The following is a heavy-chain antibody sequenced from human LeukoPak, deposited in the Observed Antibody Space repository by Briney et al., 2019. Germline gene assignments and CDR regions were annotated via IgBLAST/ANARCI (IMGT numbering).Heavy chain of an antibody. Sequence: GESLNISCKGSGYSFTNYWIGWVRQMPGKGLEWMGIIYPGDSDTKYSTSFKGQVTISADKSISTAYLQWSSLKASDSAMYYCARWSLVYSNYAGYFGSWGRGTLVTVSS. CDR2: IYPGDSDT. D-gene: IGHD4-11*01. V-gene: IGHV5-51*01. CDR3: ARWSLVYSNYAGYFGS. CDR1: GYSFTNYW. J-gene: IGHJ4*02.